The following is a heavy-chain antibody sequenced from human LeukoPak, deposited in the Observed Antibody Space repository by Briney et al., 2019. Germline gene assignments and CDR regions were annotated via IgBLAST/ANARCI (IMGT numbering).Heavy chain of an antibody. CDR1: GITFSSYS. CDR3: TRAVAAADFSPGY. J-gene: IGHJ4*02. D-gene: IGHD6-13*01. V-gene: IGHV3-21*01. CDR2: ISSSSSYI. Sequence: GRSLRLSCAAPGITFSSYSMNWVRQAPGKGLEWVSCISSSSSYIYYADSVKGRFTISRDNAKNSVYLQMNSLRAEDTAVYYCTRAVAAADFSPGYWGQGTLVTVSS.